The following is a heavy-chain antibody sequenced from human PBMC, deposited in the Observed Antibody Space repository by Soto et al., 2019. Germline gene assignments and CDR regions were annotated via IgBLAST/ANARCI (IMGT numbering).Heavy chain of an antibody. J-gene: IGHJ5*02. CDR3: ARNLPQIVLPTVSPFEP. D-gene: IGHD2-15*01. CDR2: ISAYNGNT. Sequence: ASVKVSCKASGYTFTSYGISWVRQAPGQGLEWMGWISAYNGNTNYAQKLQGRVTMTTDTSTSTAYMELRSLRSDDTAVYYCARNLPQIVLPTVSPFEPWGQGTLVTVSS. V-gene: IGHV1-18*04. CDR1: GYTFTSYG.